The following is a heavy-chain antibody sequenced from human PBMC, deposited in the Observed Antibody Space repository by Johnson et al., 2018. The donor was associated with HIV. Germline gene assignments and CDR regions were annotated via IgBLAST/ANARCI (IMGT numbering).Heavy chain of an antibody. CDR3: ARADPDNRKKWWVLEGAFDI. D-gene: IGHD1-1*01. V-gene: IGHV3-7*01. Sequence: VQLVESGGSLVQPGGSLRLSCAASGFTFSSYWMNWVRQAPGKGLEWVANIKQDGSEKYYVDSVKGRFTISRENGRNSLYLQMNTLRAEDTAVYYCARADPDNRKKWWVLEGAFDIWGQGTMVTVSS. CDR2: IKQDGSEK. CDR1: GFTFSSYW. J-gene: IGHJ3*02.